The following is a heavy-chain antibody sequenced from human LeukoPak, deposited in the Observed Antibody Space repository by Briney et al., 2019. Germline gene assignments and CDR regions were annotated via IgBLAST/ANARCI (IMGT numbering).Heavy chain of an antibody. V-gene: IGHV3-48*03. CDR3: AREPLYGSVD. Sequence: GGSLRLSCAASGFTFSSYEMNWVRQAPGKGLEWVSYISSSGSTIYYADSVKGRFTISRDNAKNSLYLQMNSLRAEDTAAYYCAREPLYGSVDWGQGTLVTVSS. J-gene: IGHJ4*02. D-gene: IGHD3-10*01. CDR2: ISSSGSTI. CDR1: GFTFSSYE.